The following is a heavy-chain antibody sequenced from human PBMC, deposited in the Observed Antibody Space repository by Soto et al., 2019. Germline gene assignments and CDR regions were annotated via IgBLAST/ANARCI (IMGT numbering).Heavy chain of an antibody. D-gene: IGHD3-3*01. Sequence: QVQLVQSGAEVKKPGSSVKVSCKASGGTFSSYTISWVRQAPGQGLEWMGRIIPILGIANYAQKFQGRVTITXDKXTXIAYMELSSLRSEDTAVYYCARGPQKLRYSSYGMDVWGQGTTVTVSS. CDR2: IIPILGIA. J-gene: IGHJ6*02. CDR3: ARGPQKLRYSSYGMDV. V-gene: IGHV1-69*02. CDR1: GGTFSSYT.